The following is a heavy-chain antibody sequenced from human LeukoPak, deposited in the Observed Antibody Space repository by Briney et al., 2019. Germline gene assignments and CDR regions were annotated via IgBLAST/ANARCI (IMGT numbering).Heavy chain of an antibody. Sequence: GGSLRLSCAASGFTFSSYWMGWVRQAPGKGLEWVANTKQDGSEKYYVDSVKGRFTISRDNAKNSLYLQMNSLRAEDMAVYYCARWYYYGSGIARYFDYWRQGTLVTVSS. CDR1: GFTFSSYW. CDR2: TKQDGSEK. V-gene: IGHV3-7*01. J-gene: IGHJ4*02. D-gene: IGHD3-10*01. CDR3: ARWYYYGSGIARYFDY.